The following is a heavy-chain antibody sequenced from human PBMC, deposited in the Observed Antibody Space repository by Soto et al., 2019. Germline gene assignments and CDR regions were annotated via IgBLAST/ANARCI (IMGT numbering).Heavy chain of an antibody. Sequence: SATLSLTCSVSAGSMSSGGYSWSWIRQPPGKSLDLIGYVYHSGSTYYNPSLKSRVTISVDRSKNQFSLKLSSVTAADTAVYFCARAPTYYYDSSGYSTLLFLYWGQGTLVTVSS. V-gene: IGHV4-30-2*01. CDR2: VYHSGST. CDR3: ARAPTYYYDSSGYSTLLFLY. CDR1: AGSMSSGGYS. J-gene: IGHJ4*02. D-gene: IGHD3-22*01.